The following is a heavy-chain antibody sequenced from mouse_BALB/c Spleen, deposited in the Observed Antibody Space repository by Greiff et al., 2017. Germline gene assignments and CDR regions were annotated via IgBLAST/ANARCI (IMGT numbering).Heavy chain of an antibody. CDR3: ARGYNYGSSWCAY. CDR1: GFSLTSYG. V-gene: IGHV2-9*02. Sequence: VKLVESGPGLVAPSQSLSITCTVSGFSLTSYGVHWVRQPPGKGLEWLGVIWAGGSTNYNSALMSRLSISKDNSKSQVFLKMNSLQTDDTAMYYCARGYNYGSSWCAYWGQGTLVTVSA. CDR2: IWAGGST. J-gene: IGHJ3*01. D-gene: IGHD1-1*01.